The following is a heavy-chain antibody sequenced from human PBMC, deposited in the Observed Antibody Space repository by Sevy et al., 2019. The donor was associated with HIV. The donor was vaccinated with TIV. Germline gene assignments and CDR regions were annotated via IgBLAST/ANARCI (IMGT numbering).Heavy chain of an antibody. J-gene: IGHJ6*02. CDR2: IYFSGST. Sequence: SETLSLTCTVSGGSVYSSSYYWGWIRQPPGKGLEWIGNIYFSGSTYYNPSLQSRVTISVDTSKNQFSLELTSVTAADTAVYYCARLHYDLPYYYGMDVWGQGTTVTVSS. CDR1: GGSVYSSSYY. V-gene: IGHV4-39*01. D-gene: IGHD3-3*01. CDR3: ARLHYDLPYYYGMDV.